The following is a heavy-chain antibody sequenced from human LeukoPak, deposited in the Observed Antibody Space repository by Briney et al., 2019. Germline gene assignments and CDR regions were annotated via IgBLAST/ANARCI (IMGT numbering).Heavy chain of an antibody. CDR1: GGSVSSTTYY. CDR3: ARYVVYGSGKYYFDY. J-gene: IGHJ4*02. CDR2: INYSGST. V-gene: IGHV4-39*01. D-gene: IGHD3-10*01. Sequence: PSETLSLTCTVSGGSVSSTTYYWSWIRQPPGKGLEWIASINYSGSTYYNPSLKSRVTISVDTSENQFSLKLSSVTAADTAVYYCARYVVYGSGKYYFDYWGQGTLVTVSS.